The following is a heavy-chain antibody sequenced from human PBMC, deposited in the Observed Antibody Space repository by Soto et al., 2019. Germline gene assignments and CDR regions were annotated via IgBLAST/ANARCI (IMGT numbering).Heavy chain of an antibody. CDR1: GFTFSSYW. J-gene: IGHJ6*02. CDR2: INSVGSST. V-gene: IGHV3-74*01. CDR3: ARVPAAISPHYYYGMDV. D-gene: IGHD2-2*01. Sequence: GGSLRLSCAASGFTFSSYWMHWVRQAPGKGLVWVSRINSVGSSTSYADSVKGRFTISRDNSKNTLYLQMNSLRAEDTAVYYCARVPAAISPHYYYGMDVWGQGTTVTVSS.